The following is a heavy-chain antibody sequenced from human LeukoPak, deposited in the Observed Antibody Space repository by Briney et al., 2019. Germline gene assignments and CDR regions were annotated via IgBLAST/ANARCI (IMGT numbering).Heavy chain of an antibody. CDR3: ASTRYYHDSSGYYPVPFFDN. J-gene: IGHJ4*02. CDR2: IYYVGSA. V-gene: IGHV4-59*01. D-gene: IGHD3-22*01. CDR1: GGSLSSFY. Sequence: SQSLSLTCTVSGGSLSSFYCSWIRQPPGKGLEWVGYIYYVGSADYNPSLKSRVTISVDTPKNQFSLKLSSVTAADTAVYYWASTRYYHDSSGYYPVPFFDNCGEGALVT.